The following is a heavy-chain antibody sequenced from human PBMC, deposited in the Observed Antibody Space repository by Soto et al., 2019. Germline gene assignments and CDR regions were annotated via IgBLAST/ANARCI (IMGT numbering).Heavy chain of an antibody. V-gene: IGHV4-39*01. D-gene: IGHD3-22*01. Sequence: SGTLALTSTVSGGSISSSSYYWGLIPKPQGKGLEWIWSISYSGSTYYNPSLKLRVTISEDTSKNQFSLRLSAVTAADTATYNCARYYYDRSCSAPFDLWGRGTRVTVS. CDR2: ISYSGST. CDR3: ARYYYDRSCSAPFDL. J-gene: IGHJ2*01. CDR1: GGSISSSSYY.